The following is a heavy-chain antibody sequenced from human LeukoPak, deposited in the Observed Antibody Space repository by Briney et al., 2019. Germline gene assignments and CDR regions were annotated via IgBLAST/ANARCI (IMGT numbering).Heavy chain of an antibody. D-gene: IGHD2-2*02. V-gene: IGHV3-30-3*01. J-gene: IGHJ5*02. CDR2: ISYDGSNK. Sequence: SGGSLRLSCAASGFTFSSYAMHWVRQAPGKGLEWVAVISYDGSNKYYADSVKGRFTISRDNSKNTLYLQMNSLRAEDTAAYYCAREACTSCYTYNWFDPWGQGTLVTVSS. CDR1: GFTFSSYA. CDR3: AREACTSCYTYNWFDP.